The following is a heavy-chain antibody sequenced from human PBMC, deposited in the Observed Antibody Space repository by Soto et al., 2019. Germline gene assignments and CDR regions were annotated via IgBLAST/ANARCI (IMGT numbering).Heavy chain of an antibody. CDR2: INHSGST. D-gene: IGHD3-16*02. Sequence: SETLSLTCAVYGGSFSGYYWSWIRQPPGKGLEWIGEINHSGSTNYNPSLKSRVTISVDTSKNQFSLKLSSVTAADTAVYYCARGKLSDYVWGSYRYHFDYWGQGTVVTSPQ. CDR3: ARGKLSDYVWGSYRYHFDY. V-gene: IGHV4-34*01. J-gene: IGHJ4*02. CDR1: GGSFSGYY.